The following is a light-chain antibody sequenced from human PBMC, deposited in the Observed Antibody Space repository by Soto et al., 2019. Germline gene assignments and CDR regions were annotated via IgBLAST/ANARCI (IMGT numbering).Light chain of an antibody. V-gene: IGKV3-15*01. CDR2: GAS. J-gene: IGKJ4*01. CDR1: QSVRNN. CDR3: QQYNYWPPLT. Sequence: EIVMTQSPATLSVSPGERATLSCRASQSVRNNLAWYQQKPGQAPRLLIYGASTRAAGIPVRFSGSGSGTEFTLIISSLQSEDFAVYYCQQYNYWPPLTFGRGTKVDIK.